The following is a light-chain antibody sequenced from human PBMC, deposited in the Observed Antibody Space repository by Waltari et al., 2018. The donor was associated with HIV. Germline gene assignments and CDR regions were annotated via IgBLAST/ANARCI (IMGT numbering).Light chain of an antibody. CDR2: GGS. CDR1: ESVGNN. V-gene: IGKV3-15*01. J-gene: IGKJ2*01. CDR3: HQYRDWPRYT. Sequence: EVVLTRSPPTLSVSPGVRVTTSCRASESVGNNIAWYQQKPGHAPSLVIYGGSTKATGLPVRFSGSGSGTDFTLTISSLKSEDIAVYFCHQYRDWPRYTFGQRTKLDIK.